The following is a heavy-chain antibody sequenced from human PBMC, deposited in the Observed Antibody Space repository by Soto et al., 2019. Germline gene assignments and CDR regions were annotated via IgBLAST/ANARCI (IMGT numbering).Heavy chain of an antibody. D-gene: IGHD2-15*01. CDR3: ASFPGGDIVVVVAATHYYGMDV. J-gene: IGHJ6*02. V-gene: IGHV3-7*05. CDR2: IKQDGSEK. Sequence: GGSLRLSCAASGFTFSSYWMSWVRQAPGKGLEWVANIKQDGSEKYYVDSVKGRFTISRDNAKNSLYLQMNSLRAEDTAVYYCASFPGGDIVVVVAATHYYGMDVWGQGTTVTVSS. CDR1: GFTFSSYW.